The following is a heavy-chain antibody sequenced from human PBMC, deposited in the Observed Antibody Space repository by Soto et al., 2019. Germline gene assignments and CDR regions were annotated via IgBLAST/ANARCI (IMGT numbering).Heavy chain of an antibody. J-gene: IGHJ5*02. CDR1: GYTFTSYA. CDR2: INAGNGNT. Sequence: ASVKVSCKASGYTFTSYAMHWVRQAPGQRLEWMGWINAGNGNTKYSQKFQGRVTITRDTSASTAYMELSSLRSEDTAVYYCAIGFSTAMAYNCFHPWGQGXLVTVSS. V-gene: IGHV1-3*01. D-gene: IGHD5-18*01. CDR3: AIGFSTAMAYNCFHP.